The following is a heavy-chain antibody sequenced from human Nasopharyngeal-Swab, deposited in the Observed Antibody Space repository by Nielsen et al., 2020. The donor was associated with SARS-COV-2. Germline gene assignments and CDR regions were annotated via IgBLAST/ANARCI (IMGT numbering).Heavy chain of an antibody. CDR2: ISWNSGRI. V-gene: IGHV3-9*01. Sequence: GGSLRLSCAASGFSFDDYAMHWVRQAPGKGLEWVSGISWNSGRIGYADSVKGRFTISRDNAENSLFLQMNSLRTEDTALYYCAKDLGITVAGTGQDYWGQGTLVTVSP. CDR3: AKDLGITVAGTGQDY. CDR1: GFSFDDYA. D-gene: IGHD6-19*01. J-gene: IGHJ4*02.